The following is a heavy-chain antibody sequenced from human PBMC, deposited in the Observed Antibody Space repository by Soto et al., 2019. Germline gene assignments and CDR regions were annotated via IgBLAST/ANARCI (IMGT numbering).Heavy chain of an antibody. CDR2: IIPILGIA. D-gene: IGHD2-15*01. V-gene: IGHV1-69*04. CDR1: GGTFSSYT. Sequence: SVKVSCKASGGTFSSYTISWVRQAPGQGLEWMGRIIPILGIANYAQKFQGRVTITTDTSTNTAYMELSSLRSEDTAVYYCARDRGGGQYYFDYWGQGTVVTVSS. CDR3: ARDRGGGQYYFDY. J-gene: IGHJ4*02.